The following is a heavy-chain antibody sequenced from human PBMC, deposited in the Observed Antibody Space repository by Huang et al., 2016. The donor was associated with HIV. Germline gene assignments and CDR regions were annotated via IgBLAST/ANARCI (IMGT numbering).Heavy chain of an antibody. J-gene: IGHJ4*02. D-gene: IGHD6-13*01. Sequence: QLQLQESGPGQVKPSETLSLTCTVSGDFISITNYYWGWIRQSPGKGLEWVGSVYQSGSTNYNPSLKSRVTLSVDTSRNQFSLRLNSVTAADTAVYYCASQHIGAAATWFWGRGTQVAVSS. CDR3: ASQHIGAAATWF. CDR1: GDFISITNYY. V-gene: IGHV4-39*01. CDR2: VYQSGST.